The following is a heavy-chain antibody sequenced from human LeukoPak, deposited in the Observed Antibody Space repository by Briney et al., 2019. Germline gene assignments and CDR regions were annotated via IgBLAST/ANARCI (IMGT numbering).Heavy chain of an antibody. CDR1: GFTFSSYA. CDR2: ISGSGGST. Sequence: GGSLRLSCAASGFTFSSYAMNWVRRAPGKGLEWVSAISGSGGSTYYADSVKGRFTISRDNSKNTLYLQMNSLRAEDTAVYYCAKGVDTAMAPLDYWGQGTLVTVSS. D-gene: IGHD5-18*01. V-gene: IGHV3-23*01. CDR3: AKGVDTAMAPLDY. J-gene: IGHJ4*02.